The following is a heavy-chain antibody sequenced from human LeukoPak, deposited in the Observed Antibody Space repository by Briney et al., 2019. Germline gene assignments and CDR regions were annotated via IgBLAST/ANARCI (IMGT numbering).Heavy chain of an antibody. V-gene: IGHV3-20*04. CDR3: VSGASRGYYRH. CDR1: GYTFDDYG. D-gene: IGHD3-22*01. J-gene: IGHJ4*02. CDR2: INWSGGST. Sequence: AGSLRLSCAASGYTFDDYGMSWVRQAPGKGLEWVSGINWSGGSTLYADSVKGRFTISRDNAKNSLYVQMNSLRVEDTALYYCVSGASRGYYRHWGQGTLVTVSS.